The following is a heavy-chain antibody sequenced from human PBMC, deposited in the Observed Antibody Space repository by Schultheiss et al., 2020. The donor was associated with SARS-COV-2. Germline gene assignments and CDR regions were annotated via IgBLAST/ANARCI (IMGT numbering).Heavy chain of an antibody. J-gene: IGHJ4*02. Sequence: SETLSLTCIVSGGSVSGHYWSWIRQPPGRGLEWIGYLYYTGNTNYNPSLKSRVTISVDTSENQFSLKLSSVTAADTAVYYCARSGRTYYYDSSGYWAYWGQGTLVTVSS. CDR2: LYYTGNT. CDR1: GGSVSGHY. V-gene: IGHV4-59*02. CDR3: ARSGRTYYYDSSGYWAY. D-gene: IGHD3-22*01.